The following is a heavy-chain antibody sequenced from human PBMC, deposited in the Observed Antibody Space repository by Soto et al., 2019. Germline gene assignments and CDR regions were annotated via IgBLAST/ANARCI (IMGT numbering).Heavy chain of an antibody. J-gene: IGHJ5*02. Sequence: GASVKVSCKASGYTFTSYGIGWVRQAPGQGLEWMGWISAYNGNTNYAQKLQGRVTMTTDTSTSTAYMELRSLRSDDTAVYYCARDGGYCTNGVCSGWFDPWGQGTLVTVSS. CDR1: GYTFTSYG. V-gene: IGHV1-18*01. D-gene: IGHD2-8*01. CDR2: ISAYNGNT. CDR3: ARDGGYCTNGVCSGWFDP.